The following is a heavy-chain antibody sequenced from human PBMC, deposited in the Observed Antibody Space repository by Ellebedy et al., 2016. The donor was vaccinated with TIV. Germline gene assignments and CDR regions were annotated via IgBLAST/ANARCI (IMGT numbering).Heavy chain of an antibody. J-gene: IGHJ6*02. D-gene: IGHD3-10*02. V-gene: IGHV3-21*01. CDR2: ISSSSGYI. CDR1: GFTFSSYS. CDR3: ASLGSSRAAYYYYGMDV. Sequence: GGSLRLSCAASGFTFSSYSMNWVRQAPGKGLEWVSSISSSSGYIYYADSVKGRFTISRDNAKNSLYLQMNSLRAEDTAVYYCASLGSSRAAYYYYGMDVWGQGTTVTVSS.